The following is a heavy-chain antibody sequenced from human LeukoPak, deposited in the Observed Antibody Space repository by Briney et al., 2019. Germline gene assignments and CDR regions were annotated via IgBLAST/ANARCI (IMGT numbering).Heavy chain of an antibody. CDR1: GGTFSSYA. J-gene: IGHJ4*02. CDR3: ARDSNSLFDY. D-gene: IGHD5-24*01. CDR2: IIPIFGIA. Sequence: SVKVSCKASGGTFSSYAISWVRQAPGQGLEWMGRIIPIFGIANYAQKFQGRVTITADKSSSTAYMELSSLRSEDTAVYYCARDSNSLFDYWGQGTLVTVSS. V-gene: IGHV1-69*04.